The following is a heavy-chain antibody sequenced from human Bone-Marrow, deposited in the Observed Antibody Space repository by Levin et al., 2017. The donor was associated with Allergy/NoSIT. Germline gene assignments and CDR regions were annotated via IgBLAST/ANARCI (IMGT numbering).Heavy chain of an antibody. CDR3: ARRGYCSGGSCRLGGYFDY. Sequence: ASETLSLTCTVSGGSISSYFWSWIRQPPGKGLEWIGYIYYSGSTNYNPSLKSRVTISVDTSKNQFSLKVNSVTAADTAVYYCARRGYCSGGSCRLGGYFDYWGQGTLVTVSS. CDR1: GGSISSYF. J-gene: IGHJ4*02. CDR2: IYYSGST. V-gene: IGHV4-59*08. D-gene: IGHD2-15*01.